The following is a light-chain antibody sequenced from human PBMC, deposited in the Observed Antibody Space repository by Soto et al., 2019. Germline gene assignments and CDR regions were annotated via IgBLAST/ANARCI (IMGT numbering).Light chain of an antibody. CDR3: QHYGVSPRT. Sequence: EIVLTQSPGTLSLSPGESGTLSCRASQSLGTNFLAWFQQKPGQAPRLLIYGASTRAIGIPDRFSGSGSGTDFTLTIIRLEPEDSAVYYCQHYGVSPRTFGQGTKVQIK. CDR1: QSLGTNF. J-gene: IGKJ1*01. V-gene: IGKV3-20*01. CDR2: GAS.